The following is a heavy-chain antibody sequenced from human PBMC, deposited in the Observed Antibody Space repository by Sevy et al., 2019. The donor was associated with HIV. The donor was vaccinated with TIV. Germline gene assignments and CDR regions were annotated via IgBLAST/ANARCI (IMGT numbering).Heavy chain of an antibody. Sequence: ASAKVSCKASGGTFSSYAISWVRQAPGQGLEWMGGIIPIFGTANYAQKFQGRVTITADESTSTAYMELISLRSEDTAVYYCARDSGFEYCSGGSCPLNYYFDYWGQGTLVTVSS. CDR1: GGTFSSYA. CDR2: IIPIFGTA. J-gene: IGHJ4*02. CDR3: ARDSGFEYCSGGSCPLNYYFDY. D-gene: IGHD2-15*01. V-gene: IGHV1-69*13.